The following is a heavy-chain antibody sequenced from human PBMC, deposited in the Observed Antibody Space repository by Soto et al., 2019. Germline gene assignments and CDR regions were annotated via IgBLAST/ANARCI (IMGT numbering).Heavy chain of an antibody. CDR1: GFTFSSYA. Sequence: QVQLVESGGGVVQPGRSLRLSCAASGFTFSSYAMHWVRQAPGKGLEWVAVISYDGSNKYYADSVKGRFTISRDNSKNTLYLQMNSLRAADTAVYYCARDLGWLQPDAFDIWGQGTMVTVSS. J-gene: IGHJ3*02. CDR2: ISYDGSNK. CDR3: ARDLGWLQPDAFDI. V-gene: IGHV3-30-3*01. D-gene: IGHD5-18*01.